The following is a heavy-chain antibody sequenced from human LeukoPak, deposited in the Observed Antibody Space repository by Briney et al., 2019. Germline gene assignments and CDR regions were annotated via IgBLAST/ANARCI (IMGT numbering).Heavy chain of an antibody. CDR2: INPNSGGT. CDR3: ARVGQMDYDFWSGFFNWFDP. Sequence: ASVKVSCKASGYTFSDYYMHWVRQAPGQGLEWMGWINPNSGGTNYAQTFQGRVTMTRDTSISTAYMELSRLRSDDTAVYFCARVGQMDYDFWSGFFNWFDPWGQGTLVTVSS. D-gene: IGHD3-3*01. V-gene: IGHV1-2*02. J-gene: IGHJ5*02. CDR1: GYTFSDYY.